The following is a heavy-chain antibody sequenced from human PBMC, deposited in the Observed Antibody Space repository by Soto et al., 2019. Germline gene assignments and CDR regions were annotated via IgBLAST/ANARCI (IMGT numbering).Heavy chain of an antibody. CDR2: MSHRGST. CDR3: ARYRFTDTWSKFGY. V-gene: IGHV4-31*11. CDR1: GVFISSDAYY. D-gene: IGHD3-16*02. J-gene: IGHJ4*02. Sequence: SETLSLTCGVSGVFISSDAYYWSWIRQHPGKGLEWIGYMSHRGSTYYNPSLKSRVTISADTSKNQFSLQLTSVTAADTAVYFCARYRFTDTWSKFGYWGQGTLVTVSS.